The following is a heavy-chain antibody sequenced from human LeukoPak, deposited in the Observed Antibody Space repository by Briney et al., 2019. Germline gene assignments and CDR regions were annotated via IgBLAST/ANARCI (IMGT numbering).Heavy chain of an antibody. Sequence: PSETLPLTCTVSGGSISSYCWSWIRQPAGKGLEWIGRIYTSGSTNYNPSLKSRVTMSVDTSKNQFSLKLSSVTAADTAVYYCARAPPGGYSGSYYFDYWGQGTLVTVSS. V-gene: IGHV4-4*07. CDR2: IYTSGST. J-gene: IGHJ4*02. D-gene: IGHD1-26*01. CDR1: GGSISSYC. CDR3: ARAPPGGYSGSYYFDY.